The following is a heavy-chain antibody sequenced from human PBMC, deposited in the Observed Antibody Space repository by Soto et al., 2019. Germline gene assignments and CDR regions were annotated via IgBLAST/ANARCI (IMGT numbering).Heavy chain of an antibody. CDR2: INTDGSST. V-gene: IGHV3-74*01. J-gene: IGHJ6*02. CDR3: ARDSYSNNYYYGMDV. D-gene: IGHD4-4*01. Sequence: GGSLRLSCAASGFTFSGYWMHWVRQAPGKGLVWVSRINTDGSSTSYADSVRGRFTVSRDNAKNTLYLQVNSLRAEDTAVYYCARDSYSNNYYYGMDVWGQGTTVTVSS. CDR1: GFTFSGYW.